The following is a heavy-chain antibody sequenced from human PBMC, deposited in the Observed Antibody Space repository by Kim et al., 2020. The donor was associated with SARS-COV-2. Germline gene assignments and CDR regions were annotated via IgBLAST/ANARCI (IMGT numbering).Heavy chain of an antibody. CDR1: GCSISSYY. Sequence: SETLSLTCTVSGCSISSYYWSWIRQPPGKGLEWIGYIYYSGSTNYNPSLKSRITISVDTYKNQFSLTLSSGTAADTAVYYCARQLVGGTTGYFDLWGRGTLVTVSS. CDR2: IYYSGST. CDR3: ARQLVGGTTGYFDL. J-gene: IGHJ2*01. V-gene: IGHV4-59*08. D-gene: IGHD1-26*01.